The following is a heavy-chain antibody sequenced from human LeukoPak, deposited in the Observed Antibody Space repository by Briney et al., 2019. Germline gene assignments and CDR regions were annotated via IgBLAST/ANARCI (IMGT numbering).Heavy chain of an antibody. CDR2: IYTSGST. CDR3: ARDLYYYDSSGYYLGAFDI. J-gene: IGHJ3*02. V-gene: IGHV4-4*07. D-gene: IGHD3-22*01. CDR1: GGSISSYY. Sequence: PSETLSLTCTVSGGSISSYYWSWIRQPAGKGLEWIGRIYTSGSTNYNPSLKSRVTMSVDTSKNQLSLKLSSVTAADTAVYYCARDLYYYDSSGYYLGAFDIWGQGTMVTVSS.